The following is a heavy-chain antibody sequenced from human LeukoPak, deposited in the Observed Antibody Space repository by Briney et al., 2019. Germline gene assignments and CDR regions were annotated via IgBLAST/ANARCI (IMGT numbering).Heavy chain of an antibody. V-gene: IGHV4-34*01. CDR3: ARGGGKQLVARDWFDP. D-gene: IGHD6-6*01. Sequence: SETLSLTCAVYGGSFSGYYWSWIRQPPGKGLEWIGEINHSGSTNYNPSLKSRVTISVDTSKNQFSLKLSSVTAADTTVYYCARGGGKQLVARDWFDPWGQGTLVTVSS. CDR1: GGSFSGYY. J-gene: IGHJ5*02. CDR2: INHSGST.